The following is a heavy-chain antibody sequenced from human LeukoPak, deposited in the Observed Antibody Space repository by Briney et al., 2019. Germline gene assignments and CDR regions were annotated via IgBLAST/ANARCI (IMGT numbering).Heavy chain of an antibody. J-gene: IGHJ4*02. CDR3: ARELGYGDTRGEL. Sequence: ASVMVSCKASGYTFTGYYMHWVRQAPGQGLEWMGWINPDSGGTYYVQKFQGRVTMTRDTSISAAYMELSRLRSDDTAVYYCARELGYGDTRGELWGQGTLVTVSS. D-gene: IGHD4-17*01. CDR1: GYTFTGYY. CDR2: INPDSGGT. V-gene: IGHV1-2*02.